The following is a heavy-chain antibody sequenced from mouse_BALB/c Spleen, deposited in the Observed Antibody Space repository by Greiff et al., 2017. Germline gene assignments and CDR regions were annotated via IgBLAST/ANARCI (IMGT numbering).Heavy chain of an antibody. CDR3: ARVGNPYAMDY. D-gene: IGHD2-1*01. Sequence: EVMLVESGGGLVKPGGSLKLSCAASGFTFSDYYMYWVRQTPEKRLEWVATISDGGSYTYYPDSVKGRFTISRDNAKNNLYLQMSSLKSEDTAMYYCARVGNPYAMDYWGQGTSVTVSS. CDR2: ISDGGSYT. CDR1: GFTFSDYY. V-gene: IGHV5-4*02. J-gene: IGHJ4*01.